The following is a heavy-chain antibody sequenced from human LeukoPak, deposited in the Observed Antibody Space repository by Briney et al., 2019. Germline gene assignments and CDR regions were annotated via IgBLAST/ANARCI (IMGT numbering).Heavy chain of an antibody. Sequence: SETLSLTCTVSGDSISSGGYYWSWIRQHPGKGLEWIGYIYYSGSTYYNPSLKSRVTISVDTSKNQFSLKLSSVTAADTAVYYCARGHYGDYVEAAFDYWGQGTLVTVSS. V-gene: IGHV4-31*03. CDR1: GDSISSGGYY. D-gene: IGHD4-17*01. CDR2: IYYSGST. J-gene: IGHJ4*02. CDR3: ARGHYGDYVEAAFDY.